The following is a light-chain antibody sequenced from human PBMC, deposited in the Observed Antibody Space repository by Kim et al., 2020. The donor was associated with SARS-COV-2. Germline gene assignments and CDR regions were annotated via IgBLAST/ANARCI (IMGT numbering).Light chain of an antibody. J-gene: IGKJ4*01. Sequence: AAVGDRVTITGRQSQDISSWLAWYQQKPGKAPKVLIYEASNLQSGVPSRFSGSGSGTDFTLTINGLQPEDFATYYCQQTHGFPLTFGGGTKVDVK. V-gene: IGKV1D-12*01. CDR3: QQTHGFPLT. CDR2: EAS. CDR1: QDISSW.